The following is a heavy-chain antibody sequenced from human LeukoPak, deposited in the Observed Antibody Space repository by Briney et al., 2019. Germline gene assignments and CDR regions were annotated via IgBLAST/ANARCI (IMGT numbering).Heavy chain of an antibody. CDR2: ISGSGGST. V-gene: IGHV3-23*01. CDR1: GFTFSSYA. Sequence: GGSLRLSCAASGFTFSSYAMSWVRQAPGKGLEWVSAISGSGGSTYYADSVKGRFTISRDNSKNTLYLQMNSLGAEDTAVYYCAKCGSGSAIEYYFDYWGQGTLVTVSS. J-gene: IGHJ4*02. CDR3: AKCGSGSAIEYYFDY. D-gene: IGHD3-10*01.